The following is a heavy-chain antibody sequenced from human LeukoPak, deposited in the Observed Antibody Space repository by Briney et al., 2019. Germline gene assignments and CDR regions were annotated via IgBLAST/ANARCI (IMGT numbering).Heavy chain of an antibody. CDR2: IYYSGST. V-gene: IGHV4-59*08. CDR1: GGSISSYY. Sequence: SETLSLTCTVSGGSISSYYWSWLRQPPGKGLEWIGYIYYSGSTNYNPSLKSRVTISVDTSKNQFSLKLSSVTAADTAVYYCARRPGYSSGWSDFDYWGQGTLVTVSS. D-gene: IGHD6-19*01. J-gene: IGHJ4*02. CDR3: ARRPGYSSGWSDFDY.